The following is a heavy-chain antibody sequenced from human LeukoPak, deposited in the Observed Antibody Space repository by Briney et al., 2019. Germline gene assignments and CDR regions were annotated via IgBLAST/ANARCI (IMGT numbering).Heavy chain of an antibody. Sequence: PGGSLRLSCAASGFTFSSYAMSWVRQAPGRGLEWVSHISGSGGSTYSADSVKGRCTISRDNSKNTLYLQMNSLRAEDTAIYYCAKVRTFFGSGIDFWGQGTLVTVSS. CDR3: AKVRTFFGSGIDF. CDR2: ISGSGGST. V-gene: IGHV3-23*01. D-gene: IGHD3-10*01. CDR1: GFTFSSYA. J-gene: IGHJ4*02.